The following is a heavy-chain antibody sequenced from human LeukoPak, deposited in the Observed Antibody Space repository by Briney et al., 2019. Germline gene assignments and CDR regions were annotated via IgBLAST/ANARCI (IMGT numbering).Heavy chain of an antibody. Sequence: GESRKISCKASGYSFTTYWIGWVRRVPGKGLEWMGIIYPADSTAHYSPSFQGQVTISADKSISVAYLQWSSLKASDTAIYYCARMAYYDFWPGYYAFDVWGQGTMVTVSS. CDR2: IYPADSTA. CDR3: ARMAYYDFWPGYYAFDV. D-gene: IGHD3-3*01. J-gene: IGHJ3*01. V-gene: IGHV5-51*01. CDR1: GYSFTTYW.